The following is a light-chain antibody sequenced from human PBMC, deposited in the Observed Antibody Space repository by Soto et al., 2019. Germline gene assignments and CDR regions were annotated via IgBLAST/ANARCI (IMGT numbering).Light chain of an antibody. J-gene: IGKJ1*01. CDR3: QQSYTTPRT. Sequence: DLQMTQSPSYLSAYVGDRVTITCRASQTVSNYVNWYQQKSGKAPKLLINAASSLQSGVPSRFSGSESGTDFTLTISSLQPEDCATYYCQQSYTTPRTFGQGTKVEIK. V-gene: IGKV1-39*01. CDR2: AAS. CDR1: QTVSNY.